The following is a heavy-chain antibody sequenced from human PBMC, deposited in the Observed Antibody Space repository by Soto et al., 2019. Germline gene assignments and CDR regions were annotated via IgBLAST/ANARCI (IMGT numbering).Heavy chain of an antibody. V-gene: IGHV4-4*02. J-gene: IGHJ6*02. CDR2: IYHSGST. CDR3: ARVPYCGGDCYYYYYYYGMDV. Sequence: SETLSLTCAVSGGSISSSNWWSWVRQPPGKGLEWIGEIYHSGSTNYNPSLKSRVTISVDKSKNQFSLKLSSVTAADTAVYYCARVPYCGGDCYYYYYYYGMDVWGQGTTVTVS. D-gene: IGHD2-21*02. CDR1: GGSISSSNW.